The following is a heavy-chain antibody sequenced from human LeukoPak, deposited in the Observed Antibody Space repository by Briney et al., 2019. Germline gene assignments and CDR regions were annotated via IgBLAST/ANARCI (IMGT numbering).Heavy chain of an antibody. CDR2: IKQDGSEK. Sequence: GGSLRLSCAASGFIFSSYWMSWVRQAPGKGLEWVANIKQDGSEKYYVDSVKGRFTISRDNAKNSLSLQMSSLRAEDTAVYYCARGPLGYCSTTSCSFSHWGQGTLVTVSS. V-gene: IGHV3-7*01. CDR1: GFIFSSYW. CDR3: ARGPLGYCSTTSCSFSH. J-gene: IGHJ4*02. D-gene: IGHD2-2*01.